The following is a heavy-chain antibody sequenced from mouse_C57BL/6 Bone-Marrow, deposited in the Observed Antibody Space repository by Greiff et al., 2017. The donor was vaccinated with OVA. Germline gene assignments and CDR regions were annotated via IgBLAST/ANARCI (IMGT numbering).Heavy chain of an antibody. CDR1: GYTFTSYW. CDR3: ARDRDY. J-gene: IGHJ4*01. CDR2: IDPSDSYT. Sequence: QVQLQQPGAELVKPGASVKLSCKASGYTFTSYWMQWVKQRPGQGLEWIGEIDPSDSYTNYNQKFKGKATLTVDTSSSTAYMQLSSLTSEDSAVYYCARDRDYWGQGTSVTVSS. V-gene: IGHV1-50*01.